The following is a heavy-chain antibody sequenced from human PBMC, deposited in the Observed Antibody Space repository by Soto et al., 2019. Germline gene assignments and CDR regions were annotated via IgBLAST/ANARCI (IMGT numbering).Heavy chain of an antibody. Sequence: SESLSLTCTVSGVSISSYYWSWIRQPPGKGLEWIGYIYYSGSTNYNPSLKSRVTISVDTSKNQFSLKLSSVTAADTAVYYCARGVEYYDFWSGYLYYFDYWGQGTLVTVSS. J-gene: IGHJ4*02. CDR3: ARGVEYYDFWSGYLYYFDY. V-gene: IGHV4-59*01. CDR2: IYYSGST. CDR1: GVSISSYY. D-gene: IGHD3-3*01.